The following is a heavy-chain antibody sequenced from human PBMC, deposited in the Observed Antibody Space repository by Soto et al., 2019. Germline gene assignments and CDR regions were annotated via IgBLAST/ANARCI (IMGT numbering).Heavy chain of an antibody. J-gene: IGHJ4*02. CDR3: ARGPRPSSVGTGAF. Sequence: QVQLVQSGAEVRKPGSSVKVSCKASGGAFSNYAISWVRQAPGQGLEWMGGIIPIFGTANYAQKLQGRVTITADESTTTAYMELSSLRSEDTAVYYCARGPRPSSVGTGAFWGQGSPVIVSS. V-gene: IGHV1-69*01. D-gene: IGHD2-2*01. CDR1: GGAFSNYA. CDR2: IIPIFGTA.